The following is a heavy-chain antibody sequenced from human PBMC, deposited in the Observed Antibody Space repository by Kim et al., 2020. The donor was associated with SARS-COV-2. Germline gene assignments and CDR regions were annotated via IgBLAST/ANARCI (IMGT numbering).Heavy chain of an antibody. J-gene: IGHJ4*02. V-gene: IGHV3-15*01. Sequence: AGPVKGRFNISRDDSKNTLYLQMNSLKTEDTAVYYCTRYYYGSGSYRNDYWGQGTLVTVSS. D-gene: IGHD3-10*01. CDR3: TRYYYGSGSYRNDY.